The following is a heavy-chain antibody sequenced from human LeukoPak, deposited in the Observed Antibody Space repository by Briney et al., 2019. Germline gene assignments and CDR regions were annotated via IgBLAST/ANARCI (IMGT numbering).Heavy chain of an antibody. Sequence: GGSLRLSCAASGFTFSSYWMSWVRQAPGKGLEWVANIKQDGSEKYYVDSVKGRFTISRDNAKNSLYLQMNSLRAEDTAVYYCARTLLLSIRAFDIWGQGTMVTVSS. CDR3: ARTLLLSIRAFDI. CDR2: IKQDGSEK. J-gene: IGHJ3*02. CDR1: GFTFSSYW. V-gene: IGHV3-7*01. D-gene: IGHD3-3*02.